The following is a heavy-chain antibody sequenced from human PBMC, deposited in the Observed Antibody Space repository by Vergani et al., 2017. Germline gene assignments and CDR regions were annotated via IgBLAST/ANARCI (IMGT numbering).Heavy chain of an antibody. V-gene: IGHV3-23*01. D-gene: IGHD3-10*01. Sequence: EVQLLVSAGGLVQTGGSLRLSCAASGFTLRSYAMSRVCPAPGKVLECVSAISVVGGSTYYADSVKGRFTISRDNSKNTLYLQMNSRRAGDTAVYYCARGGECSYFYCYIDYWGKGNTGSVSS. J-gene: IGHJ6*03. CDR1: GFTLRSYA. CDR3: ARGGECSYFYCYIDY. CDR2: ISVVGGST.